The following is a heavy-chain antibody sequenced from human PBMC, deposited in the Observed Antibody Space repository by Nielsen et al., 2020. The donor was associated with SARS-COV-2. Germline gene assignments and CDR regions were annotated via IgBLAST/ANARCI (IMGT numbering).Heavy chain of an antibody. CDR2: IYYSGST. CDR3: AREKQYYYGSGSYPDY. J-gene: IGHJ4*02. D-gene: IGHD3-10*01. Sequence: SETLSLTCTVSGGSISSGDYYWSWIRQPPGKGLEWIGYIYYSGSTYYNPSLKSRVTISVDTSKNQFSLKLSSVTAADTAVYYCAREKQYYYGSGSYPDYWGQGTLVTVSS. CDR1: GGSISSGDYY. V-gene: IGHV4-30-4*01.